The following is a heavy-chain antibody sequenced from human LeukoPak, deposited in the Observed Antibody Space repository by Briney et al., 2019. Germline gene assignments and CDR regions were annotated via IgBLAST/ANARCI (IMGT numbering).Heavy chain of an antibody. V-gene: IGHV3-7*01. CDR2: IKEDGSEK. CDR1: GFIFSYYW. J-gene: IGHJ3*02. D-gene: IGHD1-1*01. CDR3: ARPGQRDAFDI. Sequence: GSLRLSCSASGFIFSYYWMSWVRQAPGKGLEWVANIKEDGSEKHYVDSAKGRFSISRDNAKNSMYLQMNRLRAEDTAVYYCARPGQRDAFDIWGQWTMVTVSS.